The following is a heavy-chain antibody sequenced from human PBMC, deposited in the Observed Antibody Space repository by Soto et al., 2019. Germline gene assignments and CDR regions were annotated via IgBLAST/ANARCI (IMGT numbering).Heavy chain of an antibody. D-gene: IGHD6-13*01. Sequence: GGSLRLSCAASGFTFSSYAMSWVRQAPGKGLEWVSAISGSGGSTYYADSVKGRFTISRDNSKNTLYLQMNSLRAEDTAVYYCAKINGYSSSWYVSGMDVWGQGTTVTVSS. V-gene: IGHV3-23*01. J-gene: IGHJ6*02. CDR1: GFTFSSYA. CDR3: AKINGYSSSWYVSGMDV. CDR2: ISGSGGST.